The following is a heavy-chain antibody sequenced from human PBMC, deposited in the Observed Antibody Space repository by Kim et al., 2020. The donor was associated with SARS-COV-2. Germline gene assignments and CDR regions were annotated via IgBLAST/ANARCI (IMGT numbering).Heavy chain of an antibody. CDR3: ARGYSYGEYGMDV. J-gene: IGHJ6*02. Sequence: YNPALKSRVTISVDTSKNQFSLKLSSVTAADTAVYYCARGYSYGEYGMDVWGQGTTVTVSS. D-gene: IGHD5-18*01. V-gene: IGHV4-59*09.